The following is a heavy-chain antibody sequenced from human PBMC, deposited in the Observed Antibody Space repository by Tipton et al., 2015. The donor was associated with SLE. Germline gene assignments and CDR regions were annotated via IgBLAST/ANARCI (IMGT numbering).Heavy chain of an antibody. J-gene: IGHJ4*02. D-gene: IGHD5-24*01. CDR1: GGSIRGHY. V-gene: IGHV4-59*11. CDR2: ICDSGST. CDR3: ARRDVEVAPLGFDY. Sequence: TLSLTCTVSGGSIRGHYWNWIRQPPGKGLEWIGYICDSGSTNYNPSLRGRVSISVDKSKNQFSLKLTSVTAADTAVYYCARRDVEVAPLGFDYWGQGTLVTVSS.